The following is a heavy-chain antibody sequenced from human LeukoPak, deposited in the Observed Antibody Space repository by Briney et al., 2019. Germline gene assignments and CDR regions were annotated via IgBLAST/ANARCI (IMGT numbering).Heavy chain of an antibody. V-gene: IGHV3-7*03. CDR1: GFSLSSYW. J-gene: IGHJ4*02. Sequence: GGSLRLSCAASGFSLSSYWMSWVRQAPGKGLEWVANIKQDESEKDYVDSVKGRFTISRDNAKNSMYLQMSSLRAEDTAVYYCATYSGAHHKTFDDWGQGTLVTVSS. D-gene: IGHD1-26*01. CDR3: ATYSGAHHKTFDD. CDR2: IKQDESEK.